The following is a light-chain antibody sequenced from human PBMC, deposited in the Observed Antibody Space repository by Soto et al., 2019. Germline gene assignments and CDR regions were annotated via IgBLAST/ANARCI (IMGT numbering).Light chain of an antibody. Sequence: QSALTQPASVSGSPGQSITISCTGTSSVVGGYNYVSWYQQHPGKAPKLMIYDVSNRPSGISNRFSGSKSGNTASLTISGLQAEDEADSYCSSYTGSSTYVFGTGTKVTVL. CDR3: SSYTGSSTYV. CDR2: DVS. CDR1: SSVVGGYNY. J-gene: IGLJ1*01. V-gene: IGLV2-14*01.